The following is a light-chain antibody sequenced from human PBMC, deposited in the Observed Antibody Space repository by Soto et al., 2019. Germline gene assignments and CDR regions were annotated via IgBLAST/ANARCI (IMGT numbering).Light chain of an antibody. CDR3: QKSYSFRMW. V-gene: IGKV1-39*01. CDR1: QSINNY. CDR2: AAS. J-gene: IGKJ1*01. Sequence: HLTQSASHPPACLGDRITSTCRASQSINNYLNWYQQKPGKAPKLLIHAASSLQTGVPSRFSGSGSGTDFTLTISSLQPEDFATYYCQKSYSFRMWFGQGTKVDIK.